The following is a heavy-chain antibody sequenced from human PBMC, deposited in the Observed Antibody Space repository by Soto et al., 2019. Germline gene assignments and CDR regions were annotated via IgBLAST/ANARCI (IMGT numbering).Heavy chain of an antibody. Sequence: SVKVSCKASGGTFSSYAISWVRQAPGQGLEWMGGIIPIFGTANYAQKFQGRVTITADESTSTAYMELSSLRSEDTAVYYCAREVGYGDYVFDYWGQGTLVTVSS. CDR2: IIPIFGTA. J-gene: IGHJ4*02. CDR1: GGTFSSYA. D-gene: IGHD4-17*01. V-gene: IGHV1-69*13. CDR3: AREVGYGDYVFDY.